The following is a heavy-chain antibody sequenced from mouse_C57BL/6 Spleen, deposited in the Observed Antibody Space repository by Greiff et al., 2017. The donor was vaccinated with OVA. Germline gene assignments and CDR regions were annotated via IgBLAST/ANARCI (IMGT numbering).Heavy chain of an antibody. J-gene: IGHJ3*01. CDR2: ISDGGSYT. Sequence: EVKLVESGGGLVKPGGSLKLSCAASGFTFSSYAMSWVRQTPEKRLEWVATISDGGSYTYYPDNVKGRFTISRDNAKNNLYLQMGHLKSEDTAMYYCARDKSWFAYWGQGTLVTVSA. CDR1: GFTFSSYA. CDR3: ARDKSWFAY. V-gene: IGHV5-4*01.